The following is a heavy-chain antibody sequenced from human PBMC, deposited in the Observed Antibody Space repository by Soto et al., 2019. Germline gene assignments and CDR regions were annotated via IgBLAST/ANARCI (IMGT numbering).Heavy chain of an antibody. CDR2: IIPIFGKA. CDR1: GGTFRSDA. J-gene: IGHJ5*01. D-gene: IGHD1-26*01. Sequence: QVQLEQSGAEVKKPESSVRVSCKASGGTFRSDAFTWVRQAPGQGLEWVGGIIPIFGKATYAQKFQDRVKFTAEESTNTTYMELSSLRAEDTATYYCARGVTGGTYDSWGPGTLVTVSA. CDR3: ARGVTGGTYDS. V-gene: IGHV1-69*01.